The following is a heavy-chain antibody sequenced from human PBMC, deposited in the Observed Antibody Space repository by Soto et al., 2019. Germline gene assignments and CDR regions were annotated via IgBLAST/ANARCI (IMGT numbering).Heavy chain of an antibody. Sequence: QITLKESGPTLVKPTQTLTLTCTFSGFSLSTSGVGVGWIRQPPGKALEWLALIYWDDDKRYSPSLKSRLTITKATSKNQVVLTMTNMDPVDTATSYCAHSPVPPLSYCSGGSCYYNWFDPWGQGTLVTVSS. D-gene: IGHD2-15*01. CDR2: IYWDDDK. V-gene: IGHV2-5*02. CDR1: GFSLSTSGVG. J-gene: IGHJ5*02. CDR3: AHSPVPPLSYCSGGSCYYNWFDP.